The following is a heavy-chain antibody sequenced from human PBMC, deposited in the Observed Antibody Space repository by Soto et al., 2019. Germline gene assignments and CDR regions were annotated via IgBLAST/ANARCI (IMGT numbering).Heavy chain of an antibody. CDR2: ISGSGGST. CDR3: AKEGLDYYDSSSRVYFDY. CDR1: GFTFSSYA. J-gene: IGHJ4*02. D-gene: IGHD3-22*01. V-gene: IGHV3-23*01. Sequence: GGSLRLSCAASGFTFSSYAMSWVRQAPGKGLEWVSAISGSGGSTYYADSVKGRFTISRDNSKNTLYLQMNSLRAEDTAVYYCAKEGLDYYDSSSRVYFDYWGQGTMVTVSS.